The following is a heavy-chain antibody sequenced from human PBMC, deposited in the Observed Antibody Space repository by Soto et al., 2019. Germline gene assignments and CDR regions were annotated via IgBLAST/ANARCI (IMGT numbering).Heavy chain of an antibody. CDR2: THHSGST. CDR1: GGSFSGYY. Sequence: QVQLQQWGAGLLKPSETLSLTCAVYGGSFSGYYWSWIRQPPGKGLEWNGETHHSGSTNYNTSLKGHVTIPVGTSKNQFSLKLSSVTAADTAVYYCARDGYSSNPYLGQGTLVTVSA. V-gene: IGHV4-34*01. D-gene: IGHD6-13*01. J-gene: IGHJ4*02. CDR3: ARDGYSSNPY.